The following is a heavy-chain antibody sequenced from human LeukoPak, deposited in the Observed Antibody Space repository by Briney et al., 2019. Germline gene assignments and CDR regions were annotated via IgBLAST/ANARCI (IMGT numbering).Heavy chain of an antibody. Sequence: GGSLRLSCAASGFTFSSYEMNWVRQAPGKGLEWVANIKKDGSEKYYVDSVKGRFTISRDNAKTSLYLQMNSLRAEDTAVYYCARGLSGVTGYTYGRGIDYWGRGTLVTVSS. CDR2: IKKDGSEK. CDR3: ARGLSGVTGYTYGRGIDY. CDR1: GFTFSSYE. V-gene: IGHV3-7*01. D-gene: IGHD5-18*01. J-gene: IGHJ4*02.